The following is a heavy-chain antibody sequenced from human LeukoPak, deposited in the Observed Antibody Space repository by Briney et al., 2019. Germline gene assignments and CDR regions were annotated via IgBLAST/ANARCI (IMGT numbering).Heavy chain of an antibody. J-gene: IGHJ4*02. Sequence: ASVKVSCKASGYTFTGYYMHWVRQAPGQGLEWMGWINPNSGGTNYAQKFQGRVTMTRDTSISTAYMELSRLRSDDTAVYYCARLGVPYSSGWHLSHQISDYWGQGTLVTVSS. V-gene: IGHV1-2*02. D-gene: IGHD6-19*01. CDR2: INPNSGGT. CDR1: GYTFTGYY. CDR3: ARLGVPYSSGWHLSHQISDY.